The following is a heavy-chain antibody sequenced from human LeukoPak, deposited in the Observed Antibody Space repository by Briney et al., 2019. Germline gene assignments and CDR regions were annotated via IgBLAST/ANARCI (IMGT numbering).Heavy chain of an antibody. Sequence: SETLSLTCTVSGGSISSGGYYWSWIRQPPGKGLEWIGEINHSGSTNYNPSLKSRVTISVDTSKNQFSLKLSSVTAADTAVYYCARGINLHGGWYRTRQYYFDYWGQGTLVTVSS. D-gene: IGHD6-19*01. J-gene: IGHJ4*02. V-gene: IGHV4-39*07. CDR2: INHSGST. CDR3: ARGINLHGGWYRTRQYYFDY. CDR1: GGSISSGGYY.